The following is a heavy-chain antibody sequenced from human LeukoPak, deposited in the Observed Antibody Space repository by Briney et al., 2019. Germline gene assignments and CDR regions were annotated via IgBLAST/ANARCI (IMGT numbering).Heavy chain of an antibody. D-gene: IGHD3-3*01. V-gene: IGHV3-30*02. CDR1: GFTFSSYG. CDR2: IRYDGSNK. Sequence: GGSLRLSCAASGFTFSSYGMHGVRQAPGKGLEWVAFIRYDGSNKYYADSVKGRFTISRDNSKNTLYLQMNSLRAEDTAVYYCAKMGRRYYDFWSGYDAFDIWGQGTMVTVSS. J-gene: IGHJ3*02. CDR3: AKMGRRYYDFWSGYDAFDI.